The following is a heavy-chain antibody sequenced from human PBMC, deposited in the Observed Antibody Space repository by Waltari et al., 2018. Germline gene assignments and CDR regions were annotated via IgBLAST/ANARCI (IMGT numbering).Heavy chain of an antibody. J-gene: IGHJ4*02. CDR3: ARGPGGYSGFFDY. CDR2: ISFDGSNK. Sequence: QVQLVESGGGVVQTGGSLRLSCADSGFSLSCYASYWVRQAPGKGLEWVSLISFDGSNKNHADSVRGRFTISRDSSKVYLEMNSLRPEDTAIYYCARGPGGYSGFFDYWGQGILVTVSS. CDR1: GFSLSCYA. D-gene: IGHD5-12*01. V-gene: IGHV3-30*03.